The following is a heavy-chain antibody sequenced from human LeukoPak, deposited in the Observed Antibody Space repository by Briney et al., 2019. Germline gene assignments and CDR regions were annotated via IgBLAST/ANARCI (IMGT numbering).Heavy chain of an antibody. CDR1: GFTFSRYE. J-gene: IGHJ6*03. Sequence: GGSLRLSCVASGFTFSRYEMTWVRQAPGKGLEWISYISSSGSTIYYADSVKGRFTISRDNSKNTLYLQMNSLRAEDTAVYYCAKDTVKVTTIRRVPHYMDVWGKGTTVTISS. D-gene: IGHD5-12*01. V-gene: IGHV3-48*03. CDR3: AKDTVKVTTIRRVPHYMDV. CDR2: ISSSGSTI.